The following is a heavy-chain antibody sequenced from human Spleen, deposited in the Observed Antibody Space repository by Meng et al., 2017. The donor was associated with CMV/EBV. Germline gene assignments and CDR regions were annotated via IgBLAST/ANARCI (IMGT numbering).Heavy chain of an antibody. V-gene: IGHV4-31*03. CDR2: IYYSGST. CDR1: VGPISSGGFY. J-gene: IGHJ5*02. Sequence: QVQLQESGPGLVKPSQTLSLTCTVSVGPISSGGFYWSWIRQHPGKGLEWIGYIYYSGSTYYNPSLRSRVAISIDTSKNQFSLKLTSVTAADTAVYYCARVNGDCFSTICYKGWFDTWGQGTLVTVDS. CDR3: ARVNGDCFSTICYKGWFDT. D-gene: IGHD2-2*02.